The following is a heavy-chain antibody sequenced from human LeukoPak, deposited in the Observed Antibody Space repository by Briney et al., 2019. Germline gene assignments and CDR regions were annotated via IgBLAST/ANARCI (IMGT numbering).Heavy chain of an antibody. J-gene: IGHJ4*02. CDR2: IHHGGST. Sequence: LETLSLTCTVSGGSISSSSYNWAWIRQPPGKGLEWIGAIHHGGSTYYNPSLKSRVTISVDTSKNQFSLKLSSVTAAGTAFYYCARLPFCGTTSCPFDYWGQRTLVSVSS. V-gene: IGHV4-39*01. D-gene: IGHD2-2*01. CDR1: GGSISSSSYN. CDR3: ARLPFCGTTSCPFDY.